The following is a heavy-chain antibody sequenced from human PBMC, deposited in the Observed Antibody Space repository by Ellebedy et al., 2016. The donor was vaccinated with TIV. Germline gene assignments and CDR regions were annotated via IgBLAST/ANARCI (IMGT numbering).Heavy chain of an antibody. CDR2: IYPRDSDT. CDR3: ARVVWGSSDNWFDP. V-gene: IGHV5-51*01. Sequence: GESLKISCQGSGSTFPTYWIGWLRQMPGKGLEWIGVIYPRDSDTRYSPSFQGRVTISADKSISTVYLQWSSLKASDTAMYYCARVVWGSSDNWFDPWGQGTLVTVSS. D-gene: IGHD3-16*01. CDR1: GSTFPTYW. J-gene: IGHJ5*02.